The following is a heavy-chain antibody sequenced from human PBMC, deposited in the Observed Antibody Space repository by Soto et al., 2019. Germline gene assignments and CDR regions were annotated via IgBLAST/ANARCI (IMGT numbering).Heavy chain of an antibody. CDR3: AKEGIWQWLPHAFDI. CDR1: GFTFSSYG. Sequence: GGSLRLSCAASGFTFSSYGMHWVRQAPGKGLEWVAVISYDGSNKYYADSVKGRFTISRDNSKNTLYLQMNSLRAEDTAVYYCAKEGIWQWLPHAFDIWGQGTMVTVSS. CDR2: ISYDGSNK. V-gene: IGHV3-30*18. J-gene: IGHJ3*02. D-gene: IGHD6-19*01.